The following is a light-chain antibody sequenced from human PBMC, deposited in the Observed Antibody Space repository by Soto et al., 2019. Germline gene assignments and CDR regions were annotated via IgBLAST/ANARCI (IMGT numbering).Light chain of an antibody. CDR3: QQLNSYPPGT. CDR1: QGISNY. V-gene: IGKV1-9*01. CDR2: PAS. Sequence: DIQMTQSPSTLSGSVGDRVTITCRASQGISNYLAWYQQTPGKAPKLLMYPASTLQSGVPSRFSGSGSGTEFTLTISSLQPEDFATYYCQQLNSYPPGTFGQGTRLEIK. J-gene: IGKJ5*01.